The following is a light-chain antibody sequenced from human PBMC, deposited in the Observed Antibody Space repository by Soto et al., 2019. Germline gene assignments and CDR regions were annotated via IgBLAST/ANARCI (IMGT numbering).Light chain of an antibody. V-gene: IGKV1-33*01. J-gene: IGKJ1*01. CDR3: QHYDSLPLT. CDR2: DAS. Sequence: DLQLTQSPSSLSASVGDRVTITCRASQDITTYLNWYQHRPGTAPKLLIFDASSLQAGVPSRFSGSGSGTDFTFTISRLQPEDIATYYCQHYDSLPLTFGQGTKVEIK. CDR1: QDITTY.